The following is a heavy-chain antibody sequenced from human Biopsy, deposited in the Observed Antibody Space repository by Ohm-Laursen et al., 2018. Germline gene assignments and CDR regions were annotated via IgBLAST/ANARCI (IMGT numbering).Heavy chain of an antibody. J-gene: IGHJ3*02. CDR2: ISSTSSAT. V-gene: IGHV3-48*01. CDR3: ARRAI. Sequence: SLRLSCSASGFTFSTYAMNWVRQAPGQGLEWISYISSTSSATDYADSVKGRFTVSRDNAKNSLFLQMNSLRAEDTAVYYCARRAIWGQGTTVTISS. CDR1: GFTFSTYA.